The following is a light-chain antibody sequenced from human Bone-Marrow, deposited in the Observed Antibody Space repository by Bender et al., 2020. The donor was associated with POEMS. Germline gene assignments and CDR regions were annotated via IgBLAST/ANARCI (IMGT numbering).Light chain of an antibody. CDR3: QVWDSSSDHAV. CDR2: QDT. Sequence: SYELTQPPSVSVSPGQTATITCSGEKLGEEYACWYQQKPGQSPVVVIYQDTKRPSGIPERFSGSTSGNTASLTISGVEAGDEADYYCQVWDSSSDHAVFGGGTKLTVL. V-gene: IGLV3-1*01. CDR1: KLGEEY. J-gene: IGLJ3*02.